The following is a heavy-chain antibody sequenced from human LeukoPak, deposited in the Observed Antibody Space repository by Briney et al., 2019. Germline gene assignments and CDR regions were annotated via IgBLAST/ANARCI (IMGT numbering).Heavy chain of an antibody. J-gene: IGHJ6*02. CDR2: IYTSGST. CDR1: GGSISSGSYY. CDR3: ARGTYSNYPPGGEDV. Sequence: PSETLSLTCTVSGGSISSGSYYWSWIRQPAGKGLEWIGRIYTSGSTNYNPSLKSRVTISVDTSKNQFSLKLSSVTAADTAVYYCARGTYSNYPPGGEDVWGQGTTVTVSS. V-gene: IGHV4-61*02. D-gene: IGHD4-11*01.